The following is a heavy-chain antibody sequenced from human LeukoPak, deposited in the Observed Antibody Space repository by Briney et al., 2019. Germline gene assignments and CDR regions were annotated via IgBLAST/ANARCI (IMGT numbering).Heavy chain of an antibody. V-gene: IGHV3-30-3*01. J-gene: IGHJ4*02. Sequence: PGGSLRLSCAASGFTFSSYAMHWARQAPGKGLEWVAVISYDGSNKYYADSVKGRFTISRDNSKNTLYLQMNSLRAEDTAVYYCARDLTYSSSWQFSYWGQGTLVTVSS. CDR1: GFTFSSYA. CDR2: ISYDGSNK. D-gene: IGHD6-13*01. CDR3: ARDLTYSSSWQFSY.